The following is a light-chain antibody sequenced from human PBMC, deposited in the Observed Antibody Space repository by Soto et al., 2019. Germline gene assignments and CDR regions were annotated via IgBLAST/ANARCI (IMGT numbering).Light chain of an antibody. J-gene: IGLJ2*01. Sequence: QTVVTQEPSLTVSPGGTVTLTCASSTGAVTSGYYPNWFQQKPGQAPRALLYSTSNKHSWTPARFSGSLLGGKAALTLSGVQPEDEAEYYCLLYYGGARVFGGGTQLTVL. CDR3: LLYYGGARV. CDR2: STS. V-gene: IGLV7-43*01. CDR1: TGAVTSGYY.